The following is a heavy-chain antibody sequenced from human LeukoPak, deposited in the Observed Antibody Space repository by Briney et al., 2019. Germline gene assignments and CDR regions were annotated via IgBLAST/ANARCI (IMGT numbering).Heavy chain of an antibody. Sequence: SETLSLTCTVSGDSISSSVFYWTWIRQSPGKGLEWIGNIYCNSGHTSYNPSLQSRVTISRDASNNQFSLKLSSVTAADTAVYYCAREDYYDSSGYDYWGQGTLVTVSS. CDR3: AREDYYDSSGYDY. J-gene: IGHJ4*02. D-gene: IGHD3-22*01. CDR1: GDSISSSVFY. V-gene: IGHV4-39*07. CDR2: IYCNSGHT.